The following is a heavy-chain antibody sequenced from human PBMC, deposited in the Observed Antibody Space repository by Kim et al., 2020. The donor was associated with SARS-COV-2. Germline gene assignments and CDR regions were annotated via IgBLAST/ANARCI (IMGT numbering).Heavy chain of an antibody. Sequence: GVSLRLSCAASGFTFSNYGMHWVRQAPGKGLEWVAVISYDGSNEYYADSVKGRFTISRDNSNNTLYLQVNSLRPEDTAIYYCVKDPSGSSLLWGQGTLVTGSS. CDR3: VKDPSGSSLL. V-gene: IGHV3-30*18. CDR2: ISYDGSNE. CDR1: GFTFSNYG. D-gene: IGHD1-26*01. J-gene: IGHJ4*02.